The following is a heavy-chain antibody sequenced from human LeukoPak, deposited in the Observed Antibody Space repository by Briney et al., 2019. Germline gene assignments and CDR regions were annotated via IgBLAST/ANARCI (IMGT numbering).Heavy chain of an antibody. CDR3: AKFTSRGVYYYYMDV. CDR1: GFTFSSYS. V-gene: IGHV3-21*04. Sequence: GGSLRLSCAASGFTFSSYSMNWVRQAPGKGLEWVSSISSSSSYIYYADSVKGRFTISRDNAKNSLYLQMNSLRAEDTAVYYCAKFTSRGVYYYYMDVWGKGTTVTVSS. J-gene: IGHJ6*03. CDR2: ISSSSSYI. D-gene: IGHD3-10*01.